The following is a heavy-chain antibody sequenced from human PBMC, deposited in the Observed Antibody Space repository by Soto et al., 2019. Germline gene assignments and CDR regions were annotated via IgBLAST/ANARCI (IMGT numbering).Heavy chain of an antibody. J-gene: IGHJ3*02. V-gene: IGHV3-33*01. Sequence: GGSLRLSCAASGFTFSSYGMHWVRQAPGKGLEWVAVIWYDGSNKYYEDSVKGRFTISRDNSKNTLYLQMSSLRAEDTAVYYCASLGVGARPDTAMVYDIDIWGQGTMVTVSS. CDR2: IWYDGSNK. CDR3: ASLGVGARPDTAMVYDIDI. D-gene: IGHD5-18*01. CDR1: GFTFSSYG.